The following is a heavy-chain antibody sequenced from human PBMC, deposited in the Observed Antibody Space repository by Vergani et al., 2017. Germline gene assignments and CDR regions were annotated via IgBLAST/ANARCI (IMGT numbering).Heavy chain of an antibody. V-gene: IGHV4-38-2*01. Sequence: QVQLQQWGGGLLKPSETLSLNCAVSGYSVGSGYYWGWIRQPPGGGLEWIGCVHRNGNTYYTSSLRSRATISRDTSKNQFSLRLTSVTAADTAVYYCARQNPYGSARVDCWGRGVLVTVSA. D-gene: IGHD3-10*01. CDR2: VHRNGNT. J-gene: IGHJ4*02. CDR1: GYSVGSGYY. CDR3: ARQNPYGSARVDC.